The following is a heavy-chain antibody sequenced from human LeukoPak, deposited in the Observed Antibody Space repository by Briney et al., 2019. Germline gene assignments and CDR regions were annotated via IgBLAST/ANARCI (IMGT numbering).Heavy chain of an antibody. J-gene: IGHJ4*02. CDR3: GRLMAGLD. CDR2: IYHSGST. CDR1: GGSISSNNW. D-gene: IGHD6-19*01. Sequence: SETLSLTCAVSGGSISSNNWWSWVRQPPVKGLEWIADIYHSGSTNYSPSLKSRVTISVDKSKNQFFLKLNSVTAADTAVYYCGRLMAGLDWGQGTLVTVSS. V-gene: IGHV4-4*02.